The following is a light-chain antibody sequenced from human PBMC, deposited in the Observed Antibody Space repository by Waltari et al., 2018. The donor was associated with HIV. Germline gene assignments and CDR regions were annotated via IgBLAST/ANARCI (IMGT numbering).Light chain of an antibody. J-gene: IGKJ1*01. CDR3: QQYNNWPPT. Sequence: IVMTQSPATLSVSPGERATLSCRASQSVSSNLAWYQQKPGQAPRLLIYGASTRATGIPARFSGRGSGTEFTLTISSLQSEDFAVYYCQQYNNWPPTFGQGTKVEIK. CDR1: QSVSSN. V-gene: IGKV3-15*01. CDR2: GAS.